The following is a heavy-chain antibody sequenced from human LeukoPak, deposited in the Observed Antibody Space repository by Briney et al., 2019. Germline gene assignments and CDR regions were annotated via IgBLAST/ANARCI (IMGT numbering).Heavy chain of an antibody. V-gene: IGHV1-46*01. CDR3: ARIPTIYCGGDCYSDY. J-gene: IGHJ4*02. D-gene: IGHD2-21*02. Sequence: ASVKVSCKASGYTFTSYYMHWMRQAPGQGLEWMGIINPSGGSTSYAQKFQGRVTMTRDTSTSTVYMELSSLRSEDTAVYYCARIPTIYCGGDCYSDYWGQGTLVTVSS. CDR2: INPSGGST. CDR1: GYTFTSYY.